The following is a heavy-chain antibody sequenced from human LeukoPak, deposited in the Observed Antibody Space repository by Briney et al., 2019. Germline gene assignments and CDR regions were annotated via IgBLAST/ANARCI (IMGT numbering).Heavy chain of an antibody. V-gene: IGHV3-30*04. CDR1: GFTFSSYA. J-gene: IGHJ4*02. D-gene: IGHD6-13*01. CDR2: ISYDGSNK. Sequence: GGSLRLSCAASGFTFSSYAMHWVRQAPGKGLEWVAVISYDGSNKYYADSVKGQFTISRDNSKNTLYLQMNSLRAEDTAVYYCAKMPISIAAAETGYYFDYWGQGTLVTVSS. CDR3: AKMPISIAAAETGYYFDY.